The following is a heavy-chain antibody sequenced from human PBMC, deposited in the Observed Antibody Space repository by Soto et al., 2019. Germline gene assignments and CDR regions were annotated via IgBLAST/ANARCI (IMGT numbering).Heavy chain of an antibody. CDR2: IYYSGST. Sequence: SETLSLTCTVSGGSISSSNYYWGWIRQPPGKGLEWIGSIYYSGSTYYNPSLNSRVTISVDTSKNQFSLKLSSVTAADTAVYYCARQAIAATGRTFDYWGQGTLVTV. CDR3: ARQAIAATGRTFDY. V-gene: IGHV4-39*01. CDR1: GGSISSSNYY. J-gene: IGHJ4*02. D-gene: IGHD6-13*01.